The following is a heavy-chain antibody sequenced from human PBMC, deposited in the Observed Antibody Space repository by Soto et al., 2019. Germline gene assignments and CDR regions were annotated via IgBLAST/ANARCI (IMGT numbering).Heavy chain of an antibody. CDR3: AKDPEVVVTAPDY. CDR1: GFTFSSYA. V-gene: IGHV3-23*01. D-gene: IGHD2-21*02. J-gene: IGHJ4*02. CDR2: ISGSGGST. Sequence: GGSLRLSCAASGFTFSSYAMSWVRQAPGKGLEWVSAISGSGGSTYYVDSVKGRFTISRDNSRNTLYLQMNSLRAEDTAVYYCAKDPEVVVTAPDYWGQGTLVTVSS.